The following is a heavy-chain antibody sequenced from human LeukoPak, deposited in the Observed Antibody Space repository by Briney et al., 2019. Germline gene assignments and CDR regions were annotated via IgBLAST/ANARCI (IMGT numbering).Heavy chain of an antibody. J-gene: IGHJ3*02. V-gene: IGHV1-2*02. CDR2: INPNSGGT. D-gene: IGHD2-2*03. CDR3: ARVLDIVVVPAHAFDI. CDR1: GYTFTGYY. Sequence: VASVTVSCTASGYTFTGYYMHWVRQAPGQGLEWMGWINPNSGGTNYAQKFQGRVTMTRDTSISTAYMELSRLRSDDTAVYYCARVLDIVVVPAHAFDIWGQGTMVTVSS.